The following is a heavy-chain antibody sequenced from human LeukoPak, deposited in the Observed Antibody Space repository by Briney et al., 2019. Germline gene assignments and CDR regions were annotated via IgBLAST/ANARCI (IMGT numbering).Heavy chain of an antibody. CDR3: ARASMRLLWFGELSY. V-gene: IGHV4-61*01. D-gene: IGHD3-10*01. J-gene: IGHJ4*02. Sequence: SETLSLTCTVSGGSVSSGSYYWGWIRQPPGKGLEWIGYIYYSGSTNYNPSLKSRVTISVDTSKNQFSLKLSSVTAADTAVYYCARASMRLLWFGELSYWGQGTLVTVSS. CDR1: GGSVSSGSYY. CDR2: IYYSGST.